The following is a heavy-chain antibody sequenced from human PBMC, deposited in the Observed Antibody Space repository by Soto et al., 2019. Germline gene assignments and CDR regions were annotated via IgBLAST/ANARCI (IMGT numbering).Heavy chain of an antibody. CDR3: ARDWGAAAGYYYGMDV. CDR1: GFTFSSYA. Sequence: GGSLRLSCAASGFTFSSYAMHWVRQAPGKGLEWVAVISYDGSNKYYADSVKGRFTISRDNSKNTLYLQMNSLRAEDTAVYYCARDWGAAAGYYYGMDVWGQGTTVTVSS. CDR2: ISYDGSNK. V-gene: IGHV3-30-3*01. J-gene: IGHJ6*02. D-gene: IGHD6-13*01.